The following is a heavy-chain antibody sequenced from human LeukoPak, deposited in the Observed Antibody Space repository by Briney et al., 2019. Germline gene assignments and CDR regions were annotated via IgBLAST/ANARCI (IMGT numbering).Heavy chain of an antibody. CDR2: IWYDGSNK. CDR1: GFTFRSCG. Sequence: GGSLRLSCAASGFTFRSCGMHWVRQAPGKGLEWVAVIWYDGSNKYYADSVKGRFTISRDNSKNTLYLQMNSLRAEDTAVYYCARDYSGWTFDYWGQGTLVTVSS. D-gene: IGHD6-19*01. V-gene: IGHV3-33*01. CDR3: ARDYSGWTFDY. J-gene: IGHJ4*02.